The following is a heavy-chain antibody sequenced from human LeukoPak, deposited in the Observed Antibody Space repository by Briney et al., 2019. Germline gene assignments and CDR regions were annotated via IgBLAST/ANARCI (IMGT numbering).Heavy chain of an antibody. CDR1: GFTFSNYW. V-gene: IGHV3-74*01. CDR3: AREILAPGKTHDY. CDR2: INDDGSAT. J-gene: IGHJ4*02. Sequence: GGSLRLSCAASGFTFSNYWMHWVRQVPGKGLVWASRINDDGSATFYADSVKGRSTISRDNAKNTLFLQMSSLRAEDTAVYFCAREILAPGKTHDYWGQGTLVTVSS.